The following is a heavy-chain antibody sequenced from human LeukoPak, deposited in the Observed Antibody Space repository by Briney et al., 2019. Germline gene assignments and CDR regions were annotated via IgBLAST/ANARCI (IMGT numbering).Heavy chain of an antibody. CDR2: ISAYNGNT. V-gene: IGHV1-18*01. J-gene: IGHJ6*02. D-gene: IGHD3-10*01. CDR3: ARGPDLLWFGESTSYYYGMDV. CDR1: GXTFTSYG. Sequence: ASXTVSCXXSGXTFTSYGIXWVRQAPGKGLEWMGWISAYNGNTNYAQKLQGRLTMTTDTSTSTAYMELRSLRSDDTAVYYCARGPDLLWFGESTSYYYGMDVWGQGTTVTVSS.